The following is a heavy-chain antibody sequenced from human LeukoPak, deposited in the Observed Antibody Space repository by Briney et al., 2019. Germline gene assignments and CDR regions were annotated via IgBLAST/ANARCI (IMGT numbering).Heavy chain of an antibody. D-gene: IGHD5-18*01. CDR2: INHSGST. V-gene: IGHV4-34*01. CDR3: ARAGYSYGYYYYYGMDV. J-gene: IGHJ6*02. Sequence: SETLSLTCAVYGGSFSGYYWNWIRQPPGKGLEWIGEINHSGSTNYNLSLKSRVTISADMSKKQVSLKLSSVTAADTAVYHCARAGYSYGYYYYYGMDVWGQGTTVTVSS. CDR1: GGSFSGYY.